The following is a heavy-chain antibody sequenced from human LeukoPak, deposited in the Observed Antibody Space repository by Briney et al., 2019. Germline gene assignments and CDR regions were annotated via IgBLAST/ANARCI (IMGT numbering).Heavy chain of an antibody. CDR2: IYYSGST. CDR1: GGSISSSSYY. CDR3: ARGRDYDFWSGSTRHNWFDP. V-gene: IGHV4-39*07. D-gene: IGHD3-3*01. Sequence: SETLSLTCTVSGGSISSSSYYWGWIRQPPGKGLEWIGSIYYSGSTYYNPSLKSRVTISVDTSKNQFSLKLSSVTAADTAVYYCARGRDYDFWSGSTRHNWFDPWGQGTLVTVSS. J-gene: IGHJ5*02.